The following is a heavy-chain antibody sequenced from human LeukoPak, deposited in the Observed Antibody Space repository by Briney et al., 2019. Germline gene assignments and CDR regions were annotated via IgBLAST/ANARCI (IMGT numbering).Heavy chain of an antibody. CDR2: IYYSGST. Sequence: SETLSLTCIVSGDSISYSSYYWGWIRQPPGKVLGWIGSIYYSGSTYYNPSLQSRVTISGDTSKNKFSLKLSSVTAADTAVYYCARTYYYNYDTDVWGQGTTVTVSS. V-gene: IGHV4-39*01. CDR1: GDSISYSSYY. J-gene: IGHJ6*02. CDR3: ARTYYYNYDTDV. D-gene: IGHD2-21*01.